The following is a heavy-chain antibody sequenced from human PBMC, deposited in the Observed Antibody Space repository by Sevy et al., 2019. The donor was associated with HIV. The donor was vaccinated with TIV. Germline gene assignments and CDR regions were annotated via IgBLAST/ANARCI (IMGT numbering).Heavy chain of an antibody. CDR3: AKGEAALWD. CDR2: ISASGGST. CDR1: GFIFKTYA. V-gene: IGHV3-23*01. D-gene: IGHD6-13*01. Sequence: GESLKISCAASGFIFKTYAMNWVRQAPGMGLQWVSFISASGGSTYYADSVQGRFTISRDNSRNILYLQMNSLTAEDTAVYYCAKGEAALWDWGQGTLVTVSS. J-gene: IGHJ4*02.